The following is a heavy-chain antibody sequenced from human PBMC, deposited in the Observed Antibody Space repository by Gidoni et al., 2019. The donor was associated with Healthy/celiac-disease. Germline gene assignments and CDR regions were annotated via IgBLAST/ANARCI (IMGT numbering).Heavy chain of an antibody. CDR3: GTSLSLAFDI. Sequence: QVQLQDPGAVLEKPSETLHLTCAGSGYATRGGYYWGWGRKPPGKGREWIGRIYHIGSTYYNPSLTGRVTLSVDTSKIRFSRKLSSVTAAGSAVYYCGTSLSLAFDIWGQGTMVTVSS. D-gene: IGHD2-8*01. J-gene: IGHJ3*02. V-gene: IGHV4-38-2*01. CDR1: GYATRGGYY. CDR2: IYHIGST.